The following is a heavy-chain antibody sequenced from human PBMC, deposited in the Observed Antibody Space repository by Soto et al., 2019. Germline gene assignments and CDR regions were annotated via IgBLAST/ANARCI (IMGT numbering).Heavy chain of an antibody. D-gene: IGHD3-16*01. CDR1: GYTFTNYG. CDR2: ISAYNGHT. V-gene: IGHV1-18*01. J-gene: IGHJ4*02. CDR3: VRGDGGYFDQ. Sequence: QVQLVQSGVEVKKPGASVKVSCKAMGYTFTNYGLSWVRQAPGEGLELLGWISAYNGHTKYAQKVQDRVTLTTDTSASTAYLELRSLTSDDTAVYYCVRGDGGYFDQWGQGTLVLVSS.